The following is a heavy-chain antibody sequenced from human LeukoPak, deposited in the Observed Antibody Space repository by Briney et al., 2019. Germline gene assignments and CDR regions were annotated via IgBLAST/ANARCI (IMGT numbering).Heavy chain of an antibody. CDR3: ARGRQEVSMIVVVMTGVSYYLDV. Sequence: PSETLSLTCAVYGGSFSGYYWTWIRQAPGKGLEWIGEINPSGRISYNPSLKSRLTISVDASKNQFSLNLRSLTAADTAVYYCARGRQEVSMIVVVMTGVSYYLDVWGKGTTVTVS. D-gene: IGHD3-22*01. CDR2: INPSGRI. CDR1: GGSFSGYY. J-gene: IGHJ6*03. V-gene: IGHV4-34*01.